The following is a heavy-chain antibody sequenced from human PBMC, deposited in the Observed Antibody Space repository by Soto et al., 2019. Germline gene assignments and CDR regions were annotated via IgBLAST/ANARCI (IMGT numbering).Heavy chain of an antibody. Sequence: SETLSLTCAVSGYSISSGYYWGWFRQPPGKGLEWIGSIYESGSTNYNPSLKSRVTISVDTSKNQFSLKLSSVTAADTAVYYCARAVYIAARQSYYYGVDVWGQGTTVTVSS. D-gene: IGHD6-6*01. CDR3: ARAVYIAARQSYYYGVDV. CDR1: GYSISSGYY. V-gene: IGHV4-38-2*01. CDR2: IYESGST. J-gene: IGHJ6*02.